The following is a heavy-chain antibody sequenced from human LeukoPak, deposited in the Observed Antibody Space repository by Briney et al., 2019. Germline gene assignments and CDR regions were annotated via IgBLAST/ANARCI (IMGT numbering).Heavy chain of an antibody. D-gene: IGHD4-11*01. CDR3: ARYRNPTATAADYFDF. V-gene: IGHV4-38-2*01. CDR2: YYHSGAT. J-gene: IGHJ4*02. Sequence: SETPSLTCAVSGSFASTGYYWGWIRQPPGRGLEWIGTYYHSGATYYNPSLKSRVTISVDSSKNQFSLKLNSVTAADTAKYFCARYRNPTATAADYFDFWGRGTLVTVSS. CDR1: GSFASTGYY.